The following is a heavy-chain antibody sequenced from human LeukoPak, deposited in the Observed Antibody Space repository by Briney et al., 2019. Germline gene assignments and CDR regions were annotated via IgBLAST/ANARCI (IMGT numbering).Heavy chain of an antibody. CDR2: IKQDGSEK. J-gene: IGHJ4*02. CDR3: GREGIAALDY. CDR1: GFTFSSYS. D-gene: IGHD6-13*01. Sequence: PGGSLRLSCAASGFTFSSYSMNWVRQAPGKGLEWVANIKQDGSEKYYVDSVKGRFTISRDNAKNSLYLQMNSLRAKDTAVYYCGREGIAALDYWGQGTLVTVSS. V-gene: IGHV3-7*01.